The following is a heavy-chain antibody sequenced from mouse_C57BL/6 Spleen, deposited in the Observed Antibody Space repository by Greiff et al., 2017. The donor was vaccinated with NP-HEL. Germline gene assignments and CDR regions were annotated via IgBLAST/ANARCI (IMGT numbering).Heavy chain of an antibody. V-gene: IGHV1-55*01. J-gene: IGHJ2*01. CDR1: GYTFTSYW. CDR2: IYPGSGST. Sequence: QVQLQQSGAELVKPGASVKMSCKASGYTFTSYWITWVKQRPGQGLEWIGDIYPGSGSTNYNEKFKSKATLTVDTSSSTAYMQLSSLTSEDSAVCYCARTTVVATGGDYWGQGTTLTVSS. CDR3: ARTTVVATGGDY. D-gene: IGHD1-1*01.